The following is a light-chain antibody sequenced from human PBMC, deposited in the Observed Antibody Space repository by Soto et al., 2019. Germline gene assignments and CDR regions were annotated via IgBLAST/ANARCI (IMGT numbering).Light chain of an antibody. V-gene: IGLV2-23*02. CDR2: EVT. Sequence: QSALTQPASVSGSPGQSITISCTETSSDFVTYNLVSWYQQNPGKAPKLMIYEVTKRPSGVSNRFSGSQSGNTASLTISGLQAEDEADYYCCSDVHPNTLVFGGGTQLTVL. CDR1: SSDFVTYNL. J-gene: IGLJ3*02. CDR3: CSDVHPNTLV.